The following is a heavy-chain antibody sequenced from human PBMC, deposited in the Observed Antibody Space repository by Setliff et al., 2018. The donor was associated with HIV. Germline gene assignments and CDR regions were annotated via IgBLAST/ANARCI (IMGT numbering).Heavy chain of an antibody. CDR3: ARHRVDTSMLVVKSPGAFDL. Sequence: GASLTISCGGFGYSFGDYWIGWVRQKPGKGLEWMGIILPADSDTRVSPSFQGQVSISADRSTYAAFLQWTSLKASDTGMYFCARHRVDTSMLVVKSPGAFDLWGQGTLVTVSS. J-gene: IGHJ3*01. D-gene: IGHD3-22*01. CDR1: GYSFGDYW. CDR2: ILPADSDT. V-gene: IGHV5-51*01.